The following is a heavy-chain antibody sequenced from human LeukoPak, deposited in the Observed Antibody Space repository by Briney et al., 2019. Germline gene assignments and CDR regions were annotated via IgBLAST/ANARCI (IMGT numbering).Heavy chain of an antibody. V-gene: IGHV4-34*01. CDR1: GGSISSYY. J-gene: IGHJ4*02. CDR3: ARGRGSSGWYFDY. Sequence: TSSETLSLTCTVSGGSISSYYWSWIRQPPGKGLEWIGEINHSGSTNYNPSLKSRVTISVDTSKNQFSLKLSSVTAADTAVYYCARGRGSSGWYFDYWGQGTLVTVSS. D-gene: IGHD6-19*01. CDR2: INHSGST.